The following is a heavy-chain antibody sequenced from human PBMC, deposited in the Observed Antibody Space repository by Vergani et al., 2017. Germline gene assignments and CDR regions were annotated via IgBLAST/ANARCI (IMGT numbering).Heavy chain of an antibody. D-gene: IGHD4-17*01. J-gene: IGHJ4*02. CDR3: AKAIKGKYGVHFDY. V-gene: IGHV3-33*06. CDR1: GFTFSSYG. CDR2: IWYDGSNK. Sequence: QVQLVESGGGVVQPGRSLRLSCAASGFTFSSYGMHWVRQAPGKGLELVAVIWYDGSNKYYADSVKGRFTISRDNSKNTLYLQMNSLRAEDTAVYYCAKAIKGKYGVHFDYWGQGTLVTVSS.